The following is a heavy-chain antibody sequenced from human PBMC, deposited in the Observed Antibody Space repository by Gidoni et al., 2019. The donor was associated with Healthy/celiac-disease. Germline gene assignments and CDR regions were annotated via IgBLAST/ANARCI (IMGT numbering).Heavy chain of an antibody. J-gene: IGHJ6*02. CDR3: ARRAGTALKGILCMDV. Sequence: EVQLVESGGGLVQPGGSLRLSCAASGFTFSSYAMSWVRQAPGKGLEWVSTISNSGGNTFYADSVEGRFTISRDNSKNTLYLQMNSLRAEDTAIYYCARRAGTALKGILCMDVWGQGTTVTVSS. V-gene: IGHV3-23*04. D-gene: IGHD6-13*01. CDR1: GFTFSSYA. CDR2: ISNSGGNT.